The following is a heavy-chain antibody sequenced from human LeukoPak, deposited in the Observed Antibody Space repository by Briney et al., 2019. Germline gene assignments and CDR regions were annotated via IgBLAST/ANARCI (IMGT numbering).Heavy chain of an antibody. CDR3: ARDVVVGPFFAPPSDY. D-gene: IGHD2-15*01. J-gene: IGHJ4*02. V-gene: IGHV1-18*01. Sequence: ASVTVSCKASGYTFTSYGISWVRQAPGQGLEWMGWISAYNGNTNYAQKLQGRVTMTTDTSTSTAYMELRSLRSDDTAVYYCARDVVVGPFFAPPSDYWGQGTLVTVSS. CDR2: ISAYNGNT. CDR1: GYTFTSYG.